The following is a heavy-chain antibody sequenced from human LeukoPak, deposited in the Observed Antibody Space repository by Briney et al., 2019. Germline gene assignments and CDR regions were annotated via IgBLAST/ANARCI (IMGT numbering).Heavy chain of an antibody. J-gene: IGHJ4*02. V-gene: IGHV4-4*07. CDR3: ARRRLGGYCSSTSCYARGYSYGPRVPFDY. CDR1: GGSFSGYY. Sequence: SETLSLTCAVSGGSFSGYYWSWIRQPAGKGLEWIGRIYTSGSTNYNPSLKSRVTMSVDTSKNQFSLKLSSVTAADTAVYYCARRRLGGYCSSTSCYARGYSYGPRVPFDYWGQGTLVTVSS. D-gene: IGHD2-2*01. CDR2: IYTSGST.